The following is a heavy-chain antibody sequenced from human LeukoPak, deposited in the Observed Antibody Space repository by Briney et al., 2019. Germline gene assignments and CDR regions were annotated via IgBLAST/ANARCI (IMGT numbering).Heavy chain of an antibody. CDR3: ASERNVDAFDI. CDR1: GGSISSGSYY. J-gene: IGHJ3*02. Sequence: SETLSLTCTVSGGSISSGSYYWSWIRQPAGKGLEWIGRIYNSGTPNYNPPLKSRVTILVDTSKNLFSLKLPSVTAADTAVYYCASERNVDAFDIWGQGTMVTVSS. V-gene: IGHV4-61*02. CDR2: IYNSGTP.